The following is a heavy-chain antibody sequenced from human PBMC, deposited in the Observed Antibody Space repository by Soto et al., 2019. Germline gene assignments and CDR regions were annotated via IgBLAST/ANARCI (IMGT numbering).Heavy chain of an antibody. CDR1: GDTFSSYA. CDR3: ARDLLSSFAMHV. V-gene: IGHV1-69*13. J-gene: IGHJ6*02. D-gene: IGHD3-10*02. CDR2: IIPTFGKT. Sequence: ASVKVSCKASGDTFSSYAISWVRQAPGKGLGWMGKIIPTFGKTNYAQKFQGRLTISADDSTSTVYMELSSLVSEDTAVYYCARDLLSSFAMHVWGQGTTVTVSS.